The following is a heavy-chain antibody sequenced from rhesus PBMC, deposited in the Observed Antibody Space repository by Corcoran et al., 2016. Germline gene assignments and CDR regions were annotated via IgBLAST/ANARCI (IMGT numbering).Heavy chain of an antibody. J-gene: IGHJ6*01. V-gene: IGHV4-169*02. Sequence: QLQLQESGPGLVKPSETLSVTCAVSGGSIRSSYWSWIRKGPGKGRGWIGYIYGSGSSTNYNPSLKSRVTLSVDTSKNQFSLKLSSVTAADTAVYYCAREGSSWSSYYYGLDSWGQGVVVTVSS. CDR2: IYGSGSST. D-gene: IGHD6-13*01. CDR3: AREGSSWSSYYYGLDS. CDR1: GGSIRSSY.